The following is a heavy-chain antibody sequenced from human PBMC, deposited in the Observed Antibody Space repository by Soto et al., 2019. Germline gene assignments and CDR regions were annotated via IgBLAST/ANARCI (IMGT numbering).Heavy chain of an antibody. J-gene: IGHJ6*02. V-gene: IGHV3-33*01. Sequence: GGSLRLSCAASGFTFSNYGMHWVRQAPGKGLEWVAVIWYNGNNKFYTDSVKGRFTISRDNSKNILFLQMNSLRAEDTAAYYCVRDRAYCGDDCPYYYGLDVWGQGTTVTVSS. D-gene: IGHD2-21*02. CDR1: GFTFSNYG. CDR2: IWYNGNNK. CDR3: VRDRAYCGDDCPYYYGLDV.